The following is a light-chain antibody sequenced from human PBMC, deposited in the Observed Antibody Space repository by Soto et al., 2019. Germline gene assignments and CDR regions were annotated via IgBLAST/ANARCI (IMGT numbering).Light chain of an antibody. CDR2: GND. V-gene: IGLV1-51*01. J-gene: IGLJ3*02. CDR3: ATWDTNLSAV. CDR1: TSNIGHNY. Sequence: QSVLTQPPSVSAAPGQTVTISCSGGTSNIGHNYVSWYQQLPGTAPTLLIYGNDKRPSGIPDRFSGSKSGTSATLAITGLQTGDEADYYCATWDTNLSAVFGGGTKHTVL.